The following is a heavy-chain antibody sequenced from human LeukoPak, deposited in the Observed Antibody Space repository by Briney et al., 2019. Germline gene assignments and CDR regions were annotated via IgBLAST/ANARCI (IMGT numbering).Heavy chain of an antibody. CDR3: ARDRGYYDSSGYYSYFDY. Sequence: PSETLSLTCTVSGGSISSYYWSWIRQPAGKGLEWIGRIYTSGSTNYNPSLKSRVTMSVDTSKNQLSLKLSSVTAADTAVYYCARDRGYYDSSGYYSYFDYWGQGTLVTVSS. CDR1: GGSISSYY. D-gene: IGHD3-22*01. CDR2: IYTSGST. V-gene: IGHV4-4*07. J-gene: IGHJ4*02.